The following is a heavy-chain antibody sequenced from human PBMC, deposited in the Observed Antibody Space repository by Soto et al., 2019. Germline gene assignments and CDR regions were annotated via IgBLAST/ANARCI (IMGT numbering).Heavy chain of an antibody. Sequence: PSETLSLTCIVSGVSISSSTQYWGGIRQPPGKGLEWLASIYSSGRTYYNPPLKSRLTISVDTSKNQVSLKLSTVTAADAAVYYCARGWWEREGYVMDVWGQGTTVTVSS. CDR3: ARGWWEREGYVMDV. CDR1: GVSISSSTQY. J-gene: IGHJ6*02. CDR2: IYSSGRT. V-gene: IGHV4-39*01. D-gene: IGHD1-26*01.